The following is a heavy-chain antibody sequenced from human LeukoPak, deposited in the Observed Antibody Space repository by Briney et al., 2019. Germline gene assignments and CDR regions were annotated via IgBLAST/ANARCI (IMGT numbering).Heavy chain of an antibody. CDR1: GYTFTRYG. Sequence: GASVKVSCKASGYTFTRYGISWVRQAPGQGLEWMGWISAYNGNTNYAQKLQGRVTMTTDTSTSTAYMELRSLRSDDTAVYYCGRTTVTTYVDYWGQGTLVTVSS. V-gene: IGHV1-18*01. J-gene: IGHJ4*02. CDR3: GRTTVTTYVDY. CDR2: ISAYNGNT. D-gene: IGHD4-11*01.